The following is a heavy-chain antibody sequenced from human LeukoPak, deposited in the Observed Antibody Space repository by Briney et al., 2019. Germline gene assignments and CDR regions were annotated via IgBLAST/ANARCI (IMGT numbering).Heavy chain of an antibody. CDR3: ARGLSPLVVSAADYYYYYMDV. Sequence: SETLSLTCTVSGGSISSSSYYWGWIRQPPGKGLEWIGSIYYSGSTYYNPSLKSRVTISVDTSKNQFSLKLSSVTAADTAVYCCARGLSPLVVSAADYYYYYMDVWGKGTTVTVSS. CDR1: GGSISSSSYY. V-gene: IGHV4-39*07. CDR2: IYYSGST. D-gene: IGHD2-2*01. J-gene: IGHJ6*03.